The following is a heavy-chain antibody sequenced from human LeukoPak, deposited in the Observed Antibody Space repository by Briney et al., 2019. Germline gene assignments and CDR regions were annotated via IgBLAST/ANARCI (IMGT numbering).Heavy chain of an antibody. CDR2: ISSSSSTI. CDR3: ARDYSNNYDSSGYY. D-gene: IGHD3-22*01. V-gene: IGHV3-48*02. J-gene: IGHJ4*02. CDR1: GFTFSSYS. Sequence: PGGSLRLSCAASGFTFSSYSMNWVRQAPGKGLEWVSYISSSSSTIYYADSVKGRFTISRDNAKNSLYLQMNSLRDEDTAVYYCARDYSNNYDSSGYYWGQGTLVTVSS.